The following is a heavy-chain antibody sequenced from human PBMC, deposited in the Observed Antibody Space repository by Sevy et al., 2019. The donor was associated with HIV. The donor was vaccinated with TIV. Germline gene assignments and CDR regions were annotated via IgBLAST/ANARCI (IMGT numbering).Heavy chain of an antibody. V-gene: IGHV3-48*02. D-gene: IGHD2-15*01. CDR2: ISSSSSTI. CDR1: GFTFSSYS. CDR3: ARDKFVGYSSGGSCYSLYYYYMDV. J-gene: IGHJ6*03. Sequence: GGSLRLSCAASGFTFSSYSMNWVRQAPGKGLEWVSYISSSSSTIYYADSVKGRFTISRDNAKNSLYLQMNSLRDEDTAVYYCARDKFVGYSSGGSCYSLYYYYMDVWGKWTTVTVSS.